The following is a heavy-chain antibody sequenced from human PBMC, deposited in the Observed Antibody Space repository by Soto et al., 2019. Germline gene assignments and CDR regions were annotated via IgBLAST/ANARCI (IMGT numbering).Heavy chain of an antibody. J-gene: IGHJ2*01. CDR1: GGTFSSYT. D-gene: IGHD5-12*01. Sequence: QVQLVQSGAEVKKPGSSVTVSCKASGGTFSSYTISWVRQAPGQGLEWMGGIIPIFGTANYAQKFQGRVTXTXXXSXGTAYMEVSSLRSEDTAVYYCARGNHRWLQLWYFDLWGRGTLVTVSS. CDR3: ARGNHRWLQLWYFDL. CDR2: IIPIFGTA. V-gene: IGHV1-69*05.